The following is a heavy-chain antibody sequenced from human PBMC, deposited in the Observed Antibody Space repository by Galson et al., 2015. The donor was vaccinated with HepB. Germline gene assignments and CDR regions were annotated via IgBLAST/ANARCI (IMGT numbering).Heavy chain of an antibody. V-gene: IGHV1-8*01. D-gene: IGHD6-13*01. CDR2: MNPNSGNT. CDR3: ARVAKEGSSSWYPNWFDP. CDR1: GYTFTSYD. Sequence: SVKVSCKASGYTFTSYDINWVRQATGQGLEWMGWMNPNSGNTGYAQKFQGRVTMTRNTSISTAYMELSSLRSEDTAVYYCARVAKEGSSSWYPNWFDPWGQGTLVTVSS. J-gene: IGHJ5*02.